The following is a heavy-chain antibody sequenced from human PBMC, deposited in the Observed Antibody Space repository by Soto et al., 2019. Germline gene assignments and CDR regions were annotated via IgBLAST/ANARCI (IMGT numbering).Heavy chain of an antibody. J-gene: IGHJ6*02. CDR2: INPNSGGT. CDR1: GYTFTGYY. Sequence: GASVKVSCKASGYTFTGYYMHWVRQAPGQGLEWMGWINPNSGGTNYAQKFQGRVTMTRDTSISTAYMELSRLRSDDTAVYYCASPTKVVPAAIHYYYGMDVWGQGTTVTVSS. D-gene: IGHD2-2*01. CDR3: ASPTKVVPAAIHYYYGMDV. V-gene: IGHV1-2*02.